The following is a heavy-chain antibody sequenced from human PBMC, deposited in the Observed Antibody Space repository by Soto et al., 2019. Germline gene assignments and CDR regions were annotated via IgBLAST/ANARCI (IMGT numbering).Heavy chain of an antibody. CDR2: ISGSGGST. J-gene: IGHJ4*02. Sequence: VQLVESGGGLVKPGGSLRLSCAASGFTFSDYYMSWVRQAPGKGLEWVSAISGSGGSTYYADSVKGRFTISRDNSKNTLYLQMNSLRAEDTAVYYCAKDLLHWATVTTRYWGQGTLVTVSS. D-gene: IGHD4-17*01. V-gene: IGHV3-23*04. CDR1: GFTFSDYY. CDR3: AKDLLHWATVTTRY.